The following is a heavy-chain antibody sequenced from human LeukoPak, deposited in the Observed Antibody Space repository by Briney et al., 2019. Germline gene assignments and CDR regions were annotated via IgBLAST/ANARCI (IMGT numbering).Heavy chain of an antibody. J-gene: IGHJ4*02. CDR1: GGSISSSTYY. CDR2: IYYSGTT. V-gene: IGHV4-39*07. CDR3: AREGSYYYDSSQGLTDY. D-gene: IGHD3-22*01. Sequence: TPSETLSLTCTVSGGSISSSTYYWGWIRQPPGKGLEWIGSIYYSGTTYYNPSLKSRVTISVDTSKNQFSLKLYPVTAADTAVYYCAREGSYYYDSSQGLTDYWGQGILVTVSS.